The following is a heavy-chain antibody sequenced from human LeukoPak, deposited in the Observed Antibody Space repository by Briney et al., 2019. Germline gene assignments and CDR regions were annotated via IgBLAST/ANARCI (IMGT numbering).Heavy chain of an antibody. V-gene: IGHV4-4*07. D-gene: IGHD2-2*01. CDR1: GGSISSYY. Sequence: SETLSLTCTVSGGSISSYYWSWIRQPAGKGLEWIGRIYTSGSTNYNPSLKSRVTMSVDTSKNQFSLKLSSVTAADTAVYYCARGPPLYCSSTSCYAGGFAFDIWGQGTMVTVSS. CDR3: ARGPPLYCSSTSCYAGGFAFDI. J-gene: IGHJ3*02. CDR2: IYTSGST.